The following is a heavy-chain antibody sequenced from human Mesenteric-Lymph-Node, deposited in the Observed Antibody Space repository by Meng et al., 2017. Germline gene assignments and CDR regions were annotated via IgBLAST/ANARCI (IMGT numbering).Heavy chain of an antibody. CDR1: GYIFTTYF. Sequence: ASVKVSCKASGYIFTTYFMYWVRQAPGQGLEWMGIINPYSGNTEYEQKFQGRVSMTRDTSTSTFYMEVSSLTSEDTDVYYCARDLGGSGSYYNYYYYYGMDVWGQGTTVTVSS. J-gene: IGHJ6*02. CDR2: INPYSGNT. V-gene: IGHV1-46*01. D-gene: IGHD3-10*01. CDR3: ARDLGGSGSYYNYYYYYGMDV.